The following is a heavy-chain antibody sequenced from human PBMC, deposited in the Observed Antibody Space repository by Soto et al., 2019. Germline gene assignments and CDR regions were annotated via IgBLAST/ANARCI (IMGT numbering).Heavy chain of an antibody. V-gene: IGHV1-69*13. CDR1: GGTFSSYA. D-gene: IGHD3-9*01. CDR3: ARDGDYDILTGYYYYYGMDV. Sequence: SVKVSCKASGGTFSSYAISWVRQAPGQGLEWMGGIIPIFGTANYAQKFQGRVTITADESTSTAYMELSSLRSEDTAVYYCARDGDYDILTGYYYYYGMDVWGQATKVTVSS. CDR2: IIPIFGTA. J-gene: IGHJ6*02.